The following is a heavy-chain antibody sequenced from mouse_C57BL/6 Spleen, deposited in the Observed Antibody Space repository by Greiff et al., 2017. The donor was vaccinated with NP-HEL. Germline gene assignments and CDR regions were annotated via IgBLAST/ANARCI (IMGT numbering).Heavy chain of an antibody. CDR2: IDRSDSYT. CDR1: GYTFTSYW. V-gene: IGHV1-69*01. J-gene: IGHJ1*03. D-gene: IGHD1-1*02. Sequence: VQLQQPGAELVMPGASVKLSCKASGYTFTSYWMHWVRQRPGQGLEWIGEIDRSDSYTNYTQKFKGKSTLTVDKSTSTAYMQLSSMTSEDSAVYYCASWGYGGSWHFDVWGTGTTLTVSS. CDR3: ASWGYGGSWHFDV.